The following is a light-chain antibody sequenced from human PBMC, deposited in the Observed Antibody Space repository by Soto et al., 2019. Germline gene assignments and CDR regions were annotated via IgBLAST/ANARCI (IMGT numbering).Light chain of an antibody. V-gene: IGLV1-44*01. Sequence: QSVLTQPPSASGTPGQRVTISCSGSSSNIGSNTVTWYQQLPGTAPKLLIYSNNQRPSGVPDRFSGSKSGTSASLAISGLQSEDEADYYCAAWDDSLNGPVVFGGGTKVTVL. CDR3: AAWDDSLNGPVV. CDR1: SSNIGSNT. CDR2: SNN. J-gene: IGLJ2*01.